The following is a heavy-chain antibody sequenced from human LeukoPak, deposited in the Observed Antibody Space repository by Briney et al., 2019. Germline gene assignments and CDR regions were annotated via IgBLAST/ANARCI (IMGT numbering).Heavy chain of an antibody. J-gene: IGHJ4*02. CDR3: TRSHNEAVAGLDY. V-gene: IGHV3-49*04. CDR1: GFTFGDYA. Sequence: GGSLRLSCSASGFTFGDYAMSWVRQAPGKGLEWVGFIRSKAYGGTTEYAASVKGRFTISRDDSKSIAYLQMNSLRTEGTAVYYCTRSHNEAVAGLDYWGQGTLVTVSS. D-gene: IGHD6-13*01. CDR2: IRSKAYGGTT.